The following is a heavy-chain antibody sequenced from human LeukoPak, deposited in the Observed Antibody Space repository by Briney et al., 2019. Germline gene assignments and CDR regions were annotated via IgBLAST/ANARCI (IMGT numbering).Heavy chain of an antibody. Sequence: TGGSLRLSCAASGFTFSDYYMSWIRQAPGKGLEWVSYISSSGSTVYYAGSVKGRFTISRDNAQNSLYLQMNSLRTEDTAVYYCAREHSSNWADYWGPGTLVTVSS. J-gene: IGHJ4*02. CDR1: GFTFSDYY. CDR3: AREHSSNWADY. V-gene: IGHV3-11*01. D-gene: IGHD6-13*01. CDR2: ISSSGSTV.